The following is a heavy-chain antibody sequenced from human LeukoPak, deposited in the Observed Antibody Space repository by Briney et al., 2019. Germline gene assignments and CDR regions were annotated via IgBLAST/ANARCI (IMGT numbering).Heavy chain of an antibody. CDR3: ARDRDNWNYWHLKFDY. V-gene: IGHV3-7*01. CDR2: IKQDGSEK. CDR1: GFTFSSYW. J-gene: IGHJ4*02. Sequence: PGGSLRLSCAASGFTFSSYWMSWVRQAPGKGLEWVANIKQDGSEKYYVDSVKGRFTISRDNAKNSLYLQMNSLRAEDTAVYYCARDRDNWNYWHLKFDYWGQGTVETVSS. D-gene: IGHD1-7*01.